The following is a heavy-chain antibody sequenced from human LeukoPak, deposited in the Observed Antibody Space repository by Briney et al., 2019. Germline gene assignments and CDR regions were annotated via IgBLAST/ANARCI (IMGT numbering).Heavy chain of an antibody. CDR2: ISGNNGNT. D-gene: IGHD6-13*01. V-gene: IGHV1-18*01. J-gene: IGHJ4*02. CDR3: ARGRAAGTFWLDY. Sequence: ASVKVSCKASGYTFTCYGISWERQAPGQGLEWMGWISGNNGNTNYAQKLQGRVTMTTDTSTSTAYMELRSLRSDDTAVFYCARGRAAGTFWLDYWGQGTLVTVSS. CDR1: GYTFTCYG.